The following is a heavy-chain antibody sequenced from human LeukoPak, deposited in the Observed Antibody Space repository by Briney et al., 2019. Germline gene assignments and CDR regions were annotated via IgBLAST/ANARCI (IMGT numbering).Heavy chain of an antibody. V-gene: IGHV3-9*01. CDR2: ISWNSGSI. CDR1: GFTFDDYA. CDR3: AKGDYYDSSGYRN. D-gene: IGHD3-22*01. J-gene: IGHJ4*02. Sequence: GGSLRLSCAASGFTFDDYATHWVRQAPGKGLEWVSGISWNSGSIGYADSVKGRFTISRDNAKNSLYLQMNSLRAEDTALYYCAKGDYYDSSGYRNWGQGTLVTVSS.